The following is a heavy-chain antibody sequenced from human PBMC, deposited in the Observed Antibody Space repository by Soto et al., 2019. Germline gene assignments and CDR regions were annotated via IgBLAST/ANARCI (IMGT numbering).Heavy chain of an antibody. CDR2: IIPYYNTL. J-gene: IGHJ4*02. CDR1: EGTFNSYA. D-gene: IGHD6-13*01. Sequence: QAQVVQSGAEVRKPGSSVKLSCKASEGTFNSYAIAWVRQAPGQGLEWMGGIIPYYNTLNYAQKFQDRVTITVDDSTNTVYMELSSLRSDDTAVYFCASGASRWYPYFFDSWAQGTLVTVSS. CDR3: ASGASRWYPYFFDS. V-gene: IGHV1-69*01.